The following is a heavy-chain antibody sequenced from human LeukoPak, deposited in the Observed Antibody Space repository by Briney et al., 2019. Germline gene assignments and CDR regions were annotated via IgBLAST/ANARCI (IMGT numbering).Heavy chain of an antibody. J-gene: IGHJ4*02. CDR3: ARVAASGDTLDY. D-gene: IGHD1-14*01. V-gene: IGHV4-59*01. CDR1: GGSISSYY. Sequence: PSETLSLTCTVSGGSISSYYWSWIRQPPGKGLEWIGYIYYSGSTNYNPSLKSRVTISVDTSKNQFSLKLSSVTAADTAVYYCARVAASGDTLDYWGQGTLVTVSS. CDR2: IYYSGST.